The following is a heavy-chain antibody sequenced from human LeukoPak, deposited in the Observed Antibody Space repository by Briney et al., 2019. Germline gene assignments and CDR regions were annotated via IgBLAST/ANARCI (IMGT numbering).Heavy chain of an antibody. J-gene: IGHJ4*02. D-gene: IGHD5-24*01. CDR3: ARGGGDGYNFDY. V-gene: IGHV3-7*01. CDR2: IKQDGSEK. Sequence: GGSLRLSCAASAFTFSSYWMSWVRQAPGKGREWVANIKQDGSEKYYVDSGKGRFTISRDNAKNSLYLQMNSLRAEDTAVYYCARGGGDGYNFDYWGQGTLVTVSS. CDR1: AFTFSSYW.